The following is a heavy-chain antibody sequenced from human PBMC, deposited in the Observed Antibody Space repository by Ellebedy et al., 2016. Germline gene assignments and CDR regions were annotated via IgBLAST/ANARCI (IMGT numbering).Heavy chain of an antibody. D-gene: IGHD2-21*02. J-gene: IGHJ6*02. Sequence: GSLRLXXTVSGGSVSSGSYYWSWIRQPPGKGLEWIGYIYYSGSTNYNPSLKSRVTISVDTSKNQFSLKLSSVTAADTAVYYCARDYIVVVTAMRDYYYYYGMDVWGQGTTVTVSS. V-gene: IGHV4-61*01. CDR2: IYYSGST. CDR1: GGSVSSGSYY. CDR3: ARDYIVVVTAMRDYYYYYGMDV.